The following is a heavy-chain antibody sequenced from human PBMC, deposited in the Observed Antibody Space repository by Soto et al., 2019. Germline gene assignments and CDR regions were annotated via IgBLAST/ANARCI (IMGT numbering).Heavy chain of an antibody. Sequence: SETLSLTCTVSGGSISSFSYYWGWIRQPPGKGLEWIGSIYYSGSTYYNPSLKSRVTISVDTSKNQFSLKLSSVTAADTAVYYCARPSGSYLYYFDYWGQGTLVTGSS. D-gene: IGHD1-26*01. CDR3: ARPSGSYLYYFDY. J-gene: IGHJ4*02. V-gene: IGHV4-39*01. CDR2: IYYSGST. CDR1: GGSISSFSYY.